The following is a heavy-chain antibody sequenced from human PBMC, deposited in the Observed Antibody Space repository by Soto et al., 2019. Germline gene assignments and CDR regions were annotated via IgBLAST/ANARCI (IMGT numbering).Heavy chain of an antibody. V-gene: IGHV4-34*01. CDR1: GGSFSGYC. D-gene: IGHD4-17*01. J-gene: IGHJ6*02. CDR3: AMENDYGDYVDGMDV. CDR2: INHSGST. Sequence: PSETLSLTCAVYGGSFSGYCWSWIRQPPGKGLEWIGEINHSGSTNYNPSLKSRVTISVDTSKNQFSLKLSSVTAADTAVYYCAMENDYGDYVDGMDVWGQGTTVTVSS.